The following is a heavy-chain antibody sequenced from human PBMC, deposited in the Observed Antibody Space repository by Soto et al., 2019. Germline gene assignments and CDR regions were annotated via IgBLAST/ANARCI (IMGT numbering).Heavy chain of an antibody. J-gene: IGHJ4*02. CDR1: GFTLSSHG. D-gene: IGHD5-18*01. V-gene: IGHV3-30*18. CDR2: VSYDGGTK. CDR3: VKEFGVAGSSYESFFDY. Sequence: GGSLRLSCAASGFTLSSHGMQWVRQAPGKGLEWVAVVSYDGGTKYYADSMKGRFTISRDNSNNTLYLQMNSLRAEDTAVYYCVKEFGVAGSSYESFFDYWGQGTLVTVSS.